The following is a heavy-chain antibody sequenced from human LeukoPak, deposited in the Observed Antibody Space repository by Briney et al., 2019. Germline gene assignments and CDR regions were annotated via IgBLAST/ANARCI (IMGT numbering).Heavy chain of an antibody. CDR1: GGSFSGYY. V-gene: IGHV4-34*01. Sequence: SETLSLTCAVYGGSFSGYYWSWIRQPPGKGLEWIGEINHSGSTNYNPSLKSRVTISVDTSKNQFSLKLSSVTAADTAVYYCARHAARKVPLAHFDYWGQGTLVTVSS. CDR3: ARHAARKVPLAHFDY. CDR2: INHSGST. J-gene: IGHJ4*02. D-gene: IGHD6-25*01.